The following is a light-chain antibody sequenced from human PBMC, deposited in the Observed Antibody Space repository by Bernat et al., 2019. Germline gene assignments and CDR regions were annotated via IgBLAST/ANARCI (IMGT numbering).Light chain of an antibody. Sequence: QLVLTQSPSASASLGASVKLTCTLSSGHSSYAIAWHQQQPEKGPRYLMKLNSDGSHSKGNGIPDRFSGSSSGAERYLTLASLQSEDEADYYCQTWGTGILVFGTGTKITVL. CDR2: LNSDGSH. CDR3: QTWGTGILV. CDR1: SGHSSYA. J-gene: IGLJ1*01. V-gene: IGLV4-69*01.